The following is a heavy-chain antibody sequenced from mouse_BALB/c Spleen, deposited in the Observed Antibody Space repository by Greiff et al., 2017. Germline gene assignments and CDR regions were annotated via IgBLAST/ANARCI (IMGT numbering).Heavy chain of an antibody. J-gene: IGHJ3*01. CDR1: GFTFSSFG. CDR3: ARGWAFAY. CDR2: ISSGSSTI. D-gene: IGHD3-3*01. V-gene: IGHV5-17*02. Sequence: EVQLVESGGGLVQPGGSRKLSCAASGFTFSSFGMHWVRQAPEKGLEWVAYISSGSSTIYYADTVKGRFTISRDNPKNTLFLQMTSLRSEDTAMYYCARGWAFAYWGQGTLVTVSA.